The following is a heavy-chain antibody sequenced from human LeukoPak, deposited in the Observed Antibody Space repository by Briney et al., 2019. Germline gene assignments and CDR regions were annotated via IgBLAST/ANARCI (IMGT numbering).Heavy chain of an antibody. V-gene: IGHV3-43D*03. D-gene: IGHD2-2*02. CDR1: GFTFDDYA. J-gene: IGHJ5*02. CDR2: ISWDGGST. CDR3: ARGSYRNWFDP. Sequence: GESLRLSCAASGFTFDDYAMHWVRQAPGKGLEWVSLISWDGGSTYYADSVKGRFTISRDNSKNSLYLQMNSLRAEDTALYYCARGSYRNWFDPWGQGTLVTVSS.